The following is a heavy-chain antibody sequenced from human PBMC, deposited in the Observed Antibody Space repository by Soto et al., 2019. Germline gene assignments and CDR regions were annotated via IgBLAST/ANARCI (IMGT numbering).Heavy chain of an antibody. CDR2: IDPKNGET. Sequence: QVQLVQSGAEVKEPGASVKVSCKASGYTFTDYWIHWVRQAPGQWPEGVSSIDPKNGETKYARVLAGRITVTSQASTSTVFMEISSLRSDDTAFYYCVRDRPHAWFEPWGQGTLVTVSS. V-gene: IGHV1-46*01. CDR1: GYTFTDYW. J-gene: IGHJ5*02. CDR3: VRDRPHAWFEP.